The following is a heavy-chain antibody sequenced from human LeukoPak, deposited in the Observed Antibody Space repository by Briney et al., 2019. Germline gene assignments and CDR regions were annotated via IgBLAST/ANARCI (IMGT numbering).Heavy chain of an antibody. CDR3: ARQSGDQSSAWYFDA. V-gene: IGHV4-39*01. J-gene: IGHJ4*02. Sequence: SETLSLTCTVSGGSLRSSGHWWVWIRQPPGKGLEWIGSIHYSGKVYYNPSLKSRVTTSVDTSTDQFSLRLSSATAADTAIYYCARQSGDQSSAWYFDAWGQGTLVTVSS. D-gene: IGHD6-19*01. CDR2: IHYSGKV. CDR1: GGSLRSSGHW.